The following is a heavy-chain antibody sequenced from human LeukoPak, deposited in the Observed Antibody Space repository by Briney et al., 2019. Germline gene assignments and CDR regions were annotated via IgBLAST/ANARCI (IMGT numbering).Heavy chain of an antibody. J-gene: IGHJ5*02. CDR1: VFTFISYA. CDR3: ATDPMAIFGVVTTHWFDP. CDR2: ISSSGDNT. Sequence: GGSLRLSCAASVFTFISYAMKSVRQAPGKGLEWVSGISSSGDNTYYADSVKGRFTISRDNSKKTLYLQMNSLRAEDTAVYYCATDPMAIFGVVTTHWFDPWGQGTLVTVSS. D-gene: IGHD3-3*01. V-gene: IGHV3-23*01.